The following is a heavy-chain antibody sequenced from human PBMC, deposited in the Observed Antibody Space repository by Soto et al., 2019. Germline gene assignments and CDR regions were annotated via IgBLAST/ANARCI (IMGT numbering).Heavy chain of an antibody. Sequence: QVQLVESGGGVVQPGRPPRLSCAASGFTFSSFAMHWVRQAPGKGLEWVAVISYDGSNTYYADSVKGRFTISRDNSKNRLDVQMHSRRDEDTAVYYCARLKVGWNDVRYAFDIWGQGTMVTVSS. V-gene: IGHV3-30-3*01. D-gene: IGHD1-1*01. J-gene: IGHJ3*02. CDR2: ISYDGSNT. CDR1: GFTFSSFA. CDR3: ARLKVGWNDVRYAFDI.